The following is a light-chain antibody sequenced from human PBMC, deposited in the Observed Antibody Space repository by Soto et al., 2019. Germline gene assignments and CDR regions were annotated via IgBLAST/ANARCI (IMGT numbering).Light chain of an antibody. CDR2: AAS. Sequence: DIQLTQSPSFLSASVGDRVTITCRASQGISSYLAWYQQKPGKAPKLLIYAASTLQSGVPSRFSGSGSGKEFTLTISSLQPEDFATYYCQQLNSYSYTFGQGTKLEIK. CDR3: QQLNSYSYT. CDR1: QGISSY. V-gene: IGKV1-9*01. J-gene: IGKJ2*01.